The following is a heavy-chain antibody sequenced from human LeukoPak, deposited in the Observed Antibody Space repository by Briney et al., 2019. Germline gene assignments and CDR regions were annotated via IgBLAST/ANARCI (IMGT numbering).Heavy chain of an antibody. Sequence: PSETLSLTCSVSGGSITNYFWSWIRQPPGKGLEWIGFIHGSGTTNYNPPLKSRPTMSLDTSKTQFSLRLGSVTAADTAVYYCARQFGGTYDVLWGQGTLVTVSS. V-gene: IGHV4-59*08. D-gene: IGHD3-16*01. CDR3: ARQFGGTYDVL. CDR1: GGSITNYF. J-gene: IGHJ4*02. CDR2: IHGSGTT.